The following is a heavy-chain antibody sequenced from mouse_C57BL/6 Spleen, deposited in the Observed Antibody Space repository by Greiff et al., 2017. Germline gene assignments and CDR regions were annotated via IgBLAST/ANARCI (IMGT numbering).Heavy chain of an antibody. CDR3: ARDSGDWYFDV. CDR2: ISDGGSYT. V-gene: IGHV5-4*01. J-gene: IGHJ1*03. CDR1: GFTFSSYA. D-gene: IGHD3-2*02. Sequence: EVHLVESGGGLVKPGGSLKLSCAASGFTFSSYAMSWVRQTPEKRLEWVATISDGGSYTYYPDNVKGRFTISRDNAKNNLYLQMGHLKSEDTAMYYWARDSGDWYFDVWGTGTTVTVSS.